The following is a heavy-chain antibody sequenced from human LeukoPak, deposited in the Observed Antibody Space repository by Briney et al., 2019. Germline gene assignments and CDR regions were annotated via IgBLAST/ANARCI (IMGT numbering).Heavy chain of an antibody. J-gene: IGHJ4*02. CDR1: GLTVNSNY. V-gene: IGHV3-53*01. D-gene: IGHD6-13*01. CDR3: ATRIAASGRYYFDY. Sequence: GGSLRLSCAASGLTVNSNYMSWVRQAPGKGLEWVSVIYSGGSTYYADSVKGRFTISRDNSKNTLYLQMNSLRAEDTAVYYCATRIAASGRYYFDYWGQGTLVTVSS. CDR2: IYSGGST.